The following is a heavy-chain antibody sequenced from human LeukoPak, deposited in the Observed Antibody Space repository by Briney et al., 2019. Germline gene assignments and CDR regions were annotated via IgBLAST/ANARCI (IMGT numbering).Heavy chain of an antibody. CDR1: GFTVSTNY. V-gene: IGHV3-30*03. CDR3: ARDRRYCSGGSCYFDYFFDY. J-gene: IGHJ4*02. D-gene: IGHD2-15*01. CDR2: ISYDGSIN. Sequence: GGSLRLSCAASGFTVSTNYMIWVRQAPGKGLEWVAVISYDGSINFYAASVKGRFTISRDNSKNTLYLQMNSLRIGDTALYFCARDRRYCSGGSCYFDYFFDYWGQGTLVTVSS.